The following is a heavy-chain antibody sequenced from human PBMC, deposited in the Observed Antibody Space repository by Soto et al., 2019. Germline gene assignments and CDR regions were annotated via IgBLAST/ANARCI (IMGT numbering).Heavy chain of an antibody. CDR3: ARLSVYCSGGSCYSEYIDY. CDR1: GYTFTSYA. CDR2: INAGNGNT. Sequence: ASVKVSCKASGYTFTSYAMHWVRQAPGQRLEWMGWINAGNGNTKYSQKFQGRVTITRDTSASTAYMELSSLRSEDTAVYYCARLSVYCSGGSCYSEYIDYWGQGTLVTVSS. J-gene: IGHJ4*02. V-gene: IGHV1-3*01. D-gene: IGHD2-15*01.